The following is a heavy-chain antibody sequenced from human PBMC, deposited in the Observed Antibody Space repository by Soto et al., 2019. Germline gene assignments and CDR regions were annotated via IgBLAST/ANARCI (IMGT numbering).Heavy chain of an antibody. D-gene: IGHD3-3*01. V-gene: IGHV3-33*01. CDR1: GFTFSSYG. Sequence: QVQLVESGGGVVQPGRSLRLSCAASGFTFSSYGMHWVRQAPGKGLEWVAVIWYDGSNKYYADSVKGRFTISRDNSKNTLYLQMNSLRAEDTAVYYCARVDDFWSGSTLQYYYYGMDVWGLGNTVTVSS. CDR2: IWYDGSNK. J-gene: IGHJ6*02. CDR3: ARVDDFWSGSTLQYYYYGMDV.